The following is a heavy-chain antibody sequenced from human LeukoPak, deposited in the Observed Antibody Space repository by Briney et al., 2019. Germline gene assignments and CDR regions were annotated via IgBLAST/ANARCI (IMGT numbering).Heavy chain of an antibody. CDR2: ISSSGSTI. Sequence: GGSLRLSCAASGYTFSSYEMNWVREAPGKGLEWVSYISSSGSTIYYADSVKGRFTISRDNAKNSLYLQMNSLRAEDTAVYYCAELGITMIGGVWGKGTTVTISS. J-gene: IGHJ6*04. D-gene: IGHD3-10*02. V-gene: IGHV3-48*03. CDR1: GYTFSSYE. CDR3: AELGITMIGGV.